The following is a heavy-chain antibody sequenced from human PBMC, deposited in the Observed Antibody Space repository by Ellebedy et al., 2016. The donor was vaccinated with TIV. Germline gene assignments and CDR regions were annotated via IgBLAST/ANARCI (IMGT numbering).Heavy chain of an antibody. CDR2: IEDAGTET. CDR1: GFTFKNYW. D-gene: IGHD1-1*01. Sequence: GESLKISCAASGFTFKNYWMTWVRQAPGKGLEWVASIEDAGTETYSVDSAEGRFIISRDNAKNSLYLRINNSRDEDTAVYYCARRGSRYWHFDLWGRGTQVIVSS. J-gene: IGHJ2*01. V-gene: IGHV3-7*03. CDR3: ARRGSRYWHFDL.